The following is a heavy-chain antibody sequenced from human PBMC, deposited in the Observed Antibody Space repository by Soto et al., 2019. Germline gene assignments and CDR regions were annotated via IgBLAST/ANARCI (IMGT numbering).Heavy chain of an antibody. CDR1: GFTFSSYA. V-gene: IGHV3-23*01. CDR3: AKADLGYCSGGSCYGENAFDI. Sequence: GGSLRLSCAASGFTFSSYAMSWVRQAPGKGLEWVSAISGSGGSTYYADSVKGRFTISRDNSKNTLYLQMNSLRAEDTAVYYCAKADLGYCSGGSCYGENAFDIWGQGTMVTVSS. CDR2: ISGSGGST. D-gene: IGHD2-15*01. J-gene: IGHJ3*02.